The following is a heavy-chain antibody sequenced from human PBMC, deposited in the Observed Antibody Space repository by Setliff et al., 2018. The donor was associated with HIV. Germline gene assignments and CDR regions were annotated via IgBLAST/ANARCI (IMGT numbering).Heavy chain of an antibody. CDR2: INPSSGST. V-gene: IGHV1-46*01. CDR1: GYTFTSYY. D-gene: IGHD6-6*01. CDR3: ARDPAPSSSASYFQH. Sequence: ASVKVSCKASGYTFTSYYMHWVRQAPGQGLEWMGIINPSSGSTTYAQKFQGRVTMTRDTSTSTVYMELSSLRSEDTAVYYCARDPAPSSSASYFQHWGQGTPVTSP. J-gene: IGHJ1*01.